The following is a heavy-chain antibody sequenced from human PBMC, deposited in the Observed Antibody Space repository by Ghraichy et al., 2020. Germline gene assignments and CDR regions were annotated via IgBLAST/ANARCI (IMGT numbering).Heavy chain of an antibody. CDR1: GFTFSDYG. V-gene: IGHV3-30*03. CDR2: LSYDGSNK. Sequence: GGSLRLSCAASGFTFSDYGMHWVRQAPGKGLEWVAFLSYDGSNKYYADSVKGRFTISRDTSKNTLHLQMNSLRVDDTALYYCARPVATAGTEYFQHWGQGTLVTVYS. D-gene: IGHD6-13*01. J-gene: IGHJ1*01. CDR3: ARPVATAGTEYFQH.